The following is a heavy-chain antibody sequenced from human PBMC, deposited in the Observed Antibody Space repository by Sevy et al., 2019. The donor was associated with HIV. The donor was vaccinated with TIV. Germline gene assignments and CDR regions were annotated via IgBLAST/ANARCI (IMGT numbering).Heavy chain of an antibody. CDR2: ISGSGTRT. Sequence: GGSLRLSCAVSGFSFDSYGMTWVRQAPGKGLEWVSGISGSGTRTYYADSVKGRFSISRDNSKNRLYLQMNSLRSEDTDIYCCGKGGGGHYDPDEIGYYFYYYNMDVWGKGTTVTVSS. CDR3: GKGGGGHYDPDEIGYYFYYYNMDV. V-gene: IGHV3-23*01. D-gene: IGHD3-22*01. J-gene: IGHJ6*03. CDR1: GFSFDSYG.